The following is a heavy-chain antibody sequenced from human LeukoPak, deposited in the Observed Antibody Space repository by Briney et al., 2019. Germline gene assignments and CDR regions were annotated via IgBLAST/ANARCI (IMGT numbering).Heavy chain of an antibody. CDR3: ARVPDGGIFDY. Sequence: SETLSLTCTVSGGSISSYYWSRIRPPPGKGLEWIGYIYYSGSTNYNPSLKSRVTISVDTSKNQFSLKLSSVTAADTAVYYCARVPDGGIFDYWGQGTLVTVSS. CDR2: IYYSGST. CDR1: GGSISSYY. J-gene: IGHJ4*02. V-gene: IGHV4-59*01. D-gene: IGHD4-23*01.